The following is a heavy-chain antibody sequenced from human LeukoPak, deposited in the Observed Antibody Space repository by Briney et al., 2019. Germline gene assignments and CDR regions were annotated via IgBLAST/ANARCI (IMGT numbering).Heavy chain of an antibody. CDR3: ASYRLPGDLTLH. CDR2: ISAYNRNT. Sequence: GASVKVSCKASGYTFTSYGISWVRQAPGQGLEWMGWISAYNRNTNYAQKLQGRVTMTTDTSPSTAYMELRSLRSDDTALYYCASYRLPGDLTLHWGQGTLVTVSS. D-gene: IGHD7-27*01. CDR1: GYTFTSYG. V-gene: IGHV1-18*01. J-gene: IGHJ4*02.